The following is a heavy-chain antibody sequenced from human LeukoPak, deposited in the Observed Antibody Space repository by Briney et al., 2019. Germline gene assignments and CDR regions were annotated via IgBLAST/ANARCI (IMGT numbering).Heavy chain of an antibody. CDR1: GFTFSSYG. V-gene: IGHV3-30*18. J-gene: IGHJ3*02. CDR3: AKFYDSSGIGPDAFDI. Sequence: GGSLRLSCAASGFTFSSYGMHWVRQAPGKGLEWVAVISYDGSNKYYADSVKGRFTISRDNSKNTLYLQMNSLRAEDTAVYYCAKFYDSSGIGPDAFDIWGQGTMVTVSS. CDR2: ISYDGSNK. D-gene: IGHD3-22*01.